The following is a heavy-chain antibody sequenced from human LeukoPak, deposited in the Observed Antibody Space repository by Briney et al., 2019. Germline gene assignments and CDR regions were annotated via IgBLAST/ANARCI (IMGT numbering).Heavy chain of an antibody. CDR2: ISSSSSYI. V-gene: IGHV3-21*01. Sequence: PGGSLRLSCAASGFTFSSYSMNWVRQAPGKGLEWVSSISSSSSYIYYADPVKGRFTISRDNAKNSLYLQMNSLRAEDTAVYYCARDSPYYYDSSTTNYFDYWGQGTLVTVSS. CDR1: GFTFSSYS. J-gene: IGHJ4*02. D-gene: IGHD3-22*01. CDR3: ARDSPYYYDSSTTNYFDY.